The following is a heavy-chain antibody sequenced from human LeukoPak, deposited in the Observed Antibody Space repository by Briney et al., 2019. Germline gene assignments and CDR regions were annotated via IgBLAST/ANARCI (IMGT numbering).Heavy chain of an antibody. J-gene: IGHJ3*02. Sequence: GGSLRLSCAASGFTFSTYPMHWVRQAPGQGLEYVSAIGSDGDSTYYANSVKGRFTISRDNSKNTLYLQMGSLKPEDMAVYYCARAIVGAFPRGAFDIWGQGTMVTVSS. V-gene: IGHV3-64*01. D-gene: IGHD1-26*01. CDR3: ARAIVGAFPRGAFDI. CDR2: IGSDGDST. CDR1: GFTFSTYP.